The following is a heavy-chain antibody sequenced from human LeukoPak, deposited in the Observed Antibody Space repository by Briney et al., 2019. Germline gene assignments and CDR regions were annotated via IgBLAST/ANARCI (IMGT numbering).Heavy chain of an antibody. CDR3: AGGALIVGATSKFDY. CDR1: GGSISSSSYY. J-gene: IGHJ4*02. V-gene: IGHV4-39*07. Sequence: SETLSLTCTVSGGSISSSSYYWGWIRQPPGKGLEWIGSIYYSGSTYYNPSLKSRVTISVDTSKNQFSLKLSSVTAADTAVYYCAGGALIVGATSKFDYWGQGTLVTVSS. CDR2: IYYSGST. D-gene: IGHD1-26*01.